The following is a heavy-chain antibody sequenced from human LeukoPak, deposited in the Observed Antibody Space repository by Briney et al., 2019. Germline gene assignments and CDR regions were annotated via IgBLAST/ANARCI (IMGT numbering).Heavy chain of an antibody. CDR1: GGSISSGDYY. CDR2: IYYSGST. CDR3: ARAYCSSTSCYTDYYYMDV. Sequence: SQTLSLTCTVSGGSISSGDYYWSWIRQPPGKGLEWIGYIYYSGSTYYNPSLTSRVTISVDTSKNQCSLKLSSVTAADTAVYYCARAYCSSTSCYTDYYYMDVWGKGTTVTVSS. J-gene: IGHJ6*03. V-gene: IGHV4-30-4*08. D-gene: IGHD2-2*02.